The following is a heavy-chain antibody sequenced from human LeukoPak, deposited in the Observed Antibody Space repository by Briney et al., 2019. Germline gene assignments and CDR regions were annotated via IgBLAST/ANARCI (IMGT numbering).Heavy chain of an antibody. D-gene: IGHD5-18*01. J-gene: IGHJ4*02. CDR2: IIPILGIA. CDR1: GGTFSSYA. V-gene: IGHV1-69*04. CDR3: VRHSYESYFDY. Sequence: ASVKVSCKASGGTFSSYAISWVRQAPGQGLEWMGRIIPILGIANYAQKFQGRVTITADKSTSTAYMELSSLRSEDTAVYYCVRHSYESYFDYWGQGTLVTVSS.